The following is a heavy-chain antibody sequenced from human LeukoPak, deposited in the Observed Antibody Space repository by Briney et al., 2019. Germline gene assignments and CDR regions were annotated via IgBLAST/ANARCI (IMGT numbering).Heavy chain of an antibody. CDR1: GFTFSDYY. V-gene: IGHV3-11*01. D-gene: IGHD3-10*01. CDR3: ARGTVRWVYYGSGSDFDY. Sequence: GGSLRLSCAASGFTFSDYYMSWIRQAPGKGLEWVSYISSSGSTIYYADSVKGRFTISRDNAKNSLYLQMNSLRAEDTAVYYCARGTVRWVYYGSGSDFDYWGQGTLVTVSS. J-gene: IGHJ4*02. CDR2: ISSSGSTI.